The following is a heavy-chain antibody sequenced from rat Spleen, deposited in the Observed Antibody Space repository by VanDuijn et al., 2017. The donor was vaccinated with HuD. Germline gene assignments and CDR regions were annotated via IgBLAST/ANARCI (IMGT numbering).Heavy chain of an antibody. CDR3: ARAPGNGYVMDA. CDR1: GFSLTHYS. CDR2: MWRSGSK. Sequence: QVQLMESGPGLVQPSETLSLTCTVSGFSLTHYSVHWVRRPPGKGLEWMGVMWRSGSKEYNSALKSRLSISRDTSNNHIFLKMNSLQSEDTTTYYCARAPGNGYVMDAWGQGASVTVSS. V-gene: IGHV2-45*01. D-gene: IGHD4-2*01. J-gene: IGHJ4*01.